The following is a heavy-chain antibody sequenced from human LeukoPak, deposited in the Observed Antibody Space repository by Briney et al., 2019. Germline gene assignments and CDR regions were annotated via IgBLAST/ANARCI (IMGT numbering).Heavy chain of an antibody. CDR3: ARGGYCSGGSCPYYFDY. Sequence: GGSLRLSCAASGFTVSSNYMSWVRQAPGKGLEWVSVIYSGGSTYYADSVKGRFTISRDNSKNTLYLQMNSLRAEDTAVYYCARGGYCSGGSCPYYFDYWGQGTLVTVSS. J-gene: IGHJ4*02. CDR2: IYSGGST. D-gene: IGHD2-15*01. CDR1: GFTVSSNY. V-gene: IGHV3-53*01.